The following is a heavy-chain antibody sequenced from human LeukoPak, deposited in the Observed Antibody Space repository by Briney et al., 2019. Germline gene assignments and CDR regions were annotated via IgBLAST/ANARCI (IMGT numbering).Heavy chain of an antibody. Sequence: PGGSLRLSCAAPGFTFSRSAMTWVRPGPRPGLDFVASIIYSGGATYYADSVKGRFTISRDNSKNALYLQMNSLRAEDTALYYCAKDGLYYDGSEHVYYFDSWGQGTLVTVSS. CDR1: GFTFSRSA. CDR2: IIYSGGAT. CDR3: AKDGLYYDGSEHVYYFDS. J-gene: IGHJ4*02. D-gene: IGHD3-22*01. V-gene: IGHV3-23*01.